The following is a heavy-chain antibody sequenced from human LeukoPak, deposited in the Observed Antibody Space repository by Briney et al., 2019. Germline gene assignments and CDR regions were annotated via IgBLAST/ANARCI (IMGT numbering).Heavy chain of an antibody. V-gene: IGHV3-11*01. CDR2: ISSGGSTI. D-gene: IGHD3-10*01. J-gene: IGHJ5*02. CDR3: ASHYGSGSSNWLDP. Sequence: GGSLRLSCAVSGFTFSDYYMSWIRQAPGKGLEWVSYISSGGSTISHADSVKGRFTISRDNSKNTLYLQMNSLRAEDTAVYYCASHYGSGSSNWLDPWGQGTLVTVSS. CDR1: GFTFSDYY.